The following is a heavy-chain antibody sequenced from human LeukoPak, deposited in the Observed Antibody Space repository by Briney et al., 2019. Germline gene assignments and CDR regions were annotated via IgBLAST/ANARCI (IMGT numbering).Heavy chain of an antibody. CDR2: LYSSGST. J-gene: IGHJ4*02. CDR3: ARGGPRRGEGYFFDY. Sequence: GGSLRLSCAASGFTVNTNYMSWVRQAPGKGLEWVSVLYSSGSTYYADSVKGRFTISRDYVKNTLSLQMNGLRGEDTAVYYCARGGPRRGEGYFFDYWGQGTLVTVSS. V-gene: IGHV3-53*01. D-gene: IGHD5-24*01. CDR1: GFTVNTNY.